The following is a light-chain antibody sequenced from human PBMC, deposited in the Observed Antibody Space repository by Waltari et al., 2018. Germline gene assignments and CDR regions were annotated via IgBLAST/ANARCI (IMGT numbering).Light chain of an antibody. J-gene: IGKJ1*01. V-gene: IGKV1-5*01. Sequence: DIQMTQSPSTLSASVGDRVTITCRASQGISRGLAWYQHKPGKPPKLLTYAASSLQKGVPSRFSGSGSDTEVTRTISSLQPDDFATYYCQQYNGYSGTFGQGTKVEIK. CDR1: QGISRG. CDR3: QQYNGYSGT. CDR2: AAS.